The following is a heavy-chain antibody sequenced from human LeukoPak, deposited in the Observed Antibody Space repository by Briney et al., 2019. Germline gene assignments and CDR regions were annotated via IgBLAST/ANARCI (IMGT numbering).Heavy chain of an antibody. CDR2: IYHSGST. Sequence: SETLSLTCAVAGGSISSSNWWSWVRQPPGKGLEWIGEIYHSGSTNYNPSLKSRVTISVDKSKNQFSLKLSSVTAADTAVYYCARAIVVVVAATGLLDAFDIWGQGTMVTVSS. J-gene: IGHJ3*02. V-gene: IGHV4-4*02. CDR1: GGSISSSNW. D-gene: IGHD2-15*01. CDR3: ARAIVVVVAATGLLDAFDI.